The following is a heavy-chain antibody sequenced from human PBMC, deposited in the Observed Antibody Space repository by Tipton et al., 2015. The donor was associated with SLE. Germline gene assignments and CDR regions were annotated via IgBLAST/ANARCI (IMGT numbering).Heavy chain of an antibody. D-gene: IGHD1-26*01. CDR1: GGSFSGYY. J-gene: IGHJ3*02. Sequence: TLSLTCAVYGGSFSGYYWSWIRQPPGKGLEWIGEINHSGSTNYNPSLKSRVTISVDTSKNQFSLKLSSVTAADTAVYYCASYGYSGSHGGAFEIWGQGTMGTVSS. V-gene: IGHV4-34*01. CDR2: INHSGST. CDR3: ASYGYSGSHGGAFEI.